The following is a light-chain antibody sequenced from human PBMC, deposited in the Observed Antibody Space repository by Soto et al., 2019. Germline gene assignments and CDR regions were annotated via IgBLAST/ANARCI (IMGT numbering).Light chain of an antibody. V-gene: IGKV3-15*01. CDR1: QSVSSN. Sequence: EIVMTQSPATLSVSPGDGATLSCRASQSVSSNLAWYQQKPGQAPRLLIYGASTRATGIPARFRGSGSGTEFTLTISSLQSEDFAVYYCQQYNSCPPLTFGGGTKVEIK. CDR2: GAS. CDR3: QQYNSCPPLT. J-gene: IGKJ4*01.